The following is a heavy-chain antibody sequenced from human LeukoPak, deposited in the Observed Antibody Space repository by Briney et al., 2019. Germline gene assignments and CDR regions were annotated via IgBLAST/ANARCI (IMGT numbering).Heavy chain of an antibody. V-gene: IGHV3-48*04. D-gene: IGHD6-6*01. CDR2: ISTGSDSI. CDR3: ARGIRSSSTWDS. CDR1: GFAFSSYS. J-gene: IGHJ4*02. Sequence: GGSLRLSCAASGFAFSSYSMSWVRQAPGKGLECVSYISTGSDSINYADSVKGRFTISRDDAKNSVFLQMSSLRGEDTAVYYCARGIRSSSTWDSWGQGTLVTVSS.